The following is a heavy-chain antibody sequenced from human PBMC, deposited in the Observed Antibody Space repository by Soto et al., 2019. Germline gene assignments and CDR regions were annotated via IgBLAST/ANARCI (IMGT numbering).Heavy chain of an antibody. CDR1: GGSISSGGYY. D-gene: IGHD4-17*01. CDR3: ARDFRTRPDYYYGMDV. J-gene: IGHJ6*02. Sequence: QVQLQESGPGLVKPSQTLSLPCTVSGGSISSGGYYWSWIRQHPGKGLEWIGYIYYSGSTYYNPSLNKRVTIAVDTSKNPFSLKLSSVTAADTAVYYCARDFRTRPDYYYGMDVWGQGTTVTASS. V-gene: IGHV4-31*03. CDR2: IYYSGST.